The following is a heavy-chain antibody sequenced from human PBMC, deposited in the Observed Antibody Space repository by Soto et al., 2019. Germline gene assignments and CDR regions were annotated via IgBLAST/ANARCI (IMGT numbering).Heavy chain of an antibody. CDR3: ARDHRYSSPFYYYYGMDV. CDR2: IYYSGST. D-gene: IGHD6-6*01. Sequence: PSETLSLTCTVSGGSISSGGYYWSWIRQHPGKGLEWIGYIYYSGSTYYNPSLKSRVTISVDTSKNQFSLKLSSVTAADTAVYYCARDHRYSSPFYYYYGMDVWGQGTTVTVSS. V-gene: IGHV4-31*03. CDR1: GGSISSGGYY. J-gene: IGHJ6*02.